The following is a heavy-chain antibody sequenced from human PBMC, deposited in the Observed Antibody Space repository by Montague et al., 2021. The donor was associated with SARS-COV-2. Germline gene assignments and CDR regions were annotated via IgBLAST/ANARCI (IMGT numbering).Heavy chain of an antibody. CDR3: ARVGWELRVGDYYLDY. V-gene: IGHV4-59*01. CDR1: GGSISPYY. Sequence: SETLSLTCTVSGGSISPYYWSWIRQPPGKGLEWIGNLYYTGSTNYNSSLKSRLTISVDTSENQFSLKVTSVTPADTAVYYCARVGWELRVGDYYLDYWGQGTLVTVSS. D-gene: IGHD1-26*01. J-gene: IGHJ4*02. CDR2: LYYTGST.